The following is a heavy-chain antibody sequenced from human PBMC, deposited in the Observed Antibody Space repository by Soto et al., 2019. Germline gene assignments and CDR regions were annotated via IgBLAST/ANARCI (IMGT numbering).Heavy chain of an antibody. D-gene: IGHD6-13*01. Sequence: SETLSLTCTVSGGSINSGSYYWGWVRQPPGKWLERIGSIYYSGNAYHNPSLKSRVAVSVDTSKNQFSLKVTSVTPTDTAVYYCARHKDTSSRYLLPDFWGQGTLVTVSS. CDR2: IYYSGNA. V-gene: IGHV4-39*01. CDR1: GGSINSGSYY. CDR3: ARHKDTSSRYLLPDF. J-gene: IGHJ4*02.